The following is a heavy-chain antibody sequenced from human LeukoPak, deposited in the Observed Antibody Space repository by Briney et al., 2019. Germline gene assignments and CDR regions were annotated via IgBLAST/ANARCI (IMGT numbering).Heavy chain of an antibody. V-gene: IGHV1-18*01. CDR1: GYTFTSYG. D-gene: IGHD4-17*01. J-gene: IGHJ6*04. Sequence: GASVKVSCKASGYTFTSYGISWVRQAPGQGLEWMGWISAYNGNTNYAQKLQGRVTMTTDTSTSTAYMELRSLRSDDTAVYYCARGPQRHYGDYQTPMDVWGKGTTVTVSS. CDR2: ISAYNGNT. CDR3: ARGPQRHYGDYQTPMDV.